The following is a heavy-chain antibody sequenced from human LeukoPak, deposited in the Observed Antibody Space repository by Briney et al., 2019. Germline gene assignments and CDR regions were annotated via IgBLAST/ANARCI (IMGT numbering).Heavy chain of an antibody. J-gene: IGHJ4*02. D-gene: IGHD6-13*01. CDR3: ARAGRQQLATVRYYFDY. CDR2: IIPIFGTA. Sequence: ASVKVSCKASGGTFSSYAISWVRQAPGQGLEWMGGIIPIFGTANYARKFQGRVTITADESTSTAYMELSSLRSEDTAVYYCARAGRQQLATVRYYFDYWGQGTLVTVSS. CDR1: GGTFSSYA. V-gene: IGHV1-69*01.